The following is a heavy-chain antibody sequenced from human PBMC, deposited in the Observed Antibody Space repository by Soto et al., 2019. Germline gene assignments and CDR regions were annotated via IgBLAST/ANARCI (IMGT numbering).Heavy chain of an antibody. CDR3: ARGIATGQLDP. D-gene: IGHD2-15*01. Sequence: ASVKVSCKASGYTFTRYAIHWVRQAPGQGLEWLGWINAGTGIATYSQKFQDRVIITRDTSASTAYMDLSSLRSEDTAVYYCARGIATGQLDPWGQGTLVTVSS. J-gene: IGHJ5*02. V-gene: IGHV1-3*01. CDR2: INAGTGIA. CDR1: GYTFTRYA.